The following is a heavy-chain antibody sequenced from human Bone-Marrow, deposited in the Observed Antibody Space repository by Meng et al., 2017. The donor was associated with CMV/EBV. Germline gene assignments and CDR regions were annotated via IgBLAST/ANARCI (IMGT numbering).Heavy chain of an antibody. J-gene: IGHJ6*02. CDR1: GGSFSGYY. V-gene: IGHV4-34*01. D-gene: IGHD2-2*03. Sequence: SETLSLTCAVYGGSFSGYYWSWIRQPPGKGLEWIGEINHSGSTNYNPSLKSRVTISVDTSKNQFSLKLSSVTAADTAVYYCARVGGYCSSTSCYDRGYYYYYGMDFWGQGNTVNVSS. CDR2: INHSGST. CDR3: ARVGGYCSSTSCYDRGYYYYYGMDF.